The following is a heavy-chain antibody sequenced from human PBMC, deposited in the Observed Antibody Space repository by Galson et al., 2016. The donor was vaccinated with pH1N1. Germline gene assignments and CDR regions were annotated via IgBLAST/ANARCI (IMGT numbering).Heavy chain of an antibody. Sequence: SVKVSCKASGYDFINSGVNWVRQAPGQGLEWMGWISVYDGKTVYAEKVQGRVTMTTDTSTNTAYMELRSLRSDDTAVYYCARDEGFSRVWGQGTTVTVSS. V-gene: IGHV1-18*04. CDR3: ARDEGFSRV. D-gene: IGHD2/OR15-2a*01. CDR1: GYDFINSG. J-gene: IGHJ6*02. CDR2: ISVYDGKT.